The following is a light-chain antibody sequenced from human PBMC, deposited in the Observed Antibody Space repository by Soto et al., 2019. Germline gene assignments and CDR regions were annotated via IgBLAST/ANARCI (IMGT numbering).Light chain of an antibody. CDR3: SSYAGSNTVM. CDR1: SSDVGGSNF. Sequence: QSALTQPPSASGSPGQSVTISCTGTSSDVGGSNFVSWYQQYPGKAPKLMIYEVSKRPSGVPDRFSGSKSGNTASLTVSGLQAEDEADYYGSSYAGSNTVMFGGGTKLTVL. V-gene: IGLV2-8*01. J-gene: IGLJ3*02. CDR2: EVS.